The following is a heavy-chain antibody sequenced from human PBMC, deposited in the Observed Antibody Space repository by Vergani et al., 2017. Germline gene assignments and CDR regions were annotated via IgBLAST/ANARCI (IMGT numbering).Heavy chain of an antibody. CDR1: GYSFTNYW. CDR3: AILYGRDSSGSKYFDY. D-gene: IGHD3-22*01. Sequence: EVQLVQSGAEVKKPGESLKISCQLSGYSFTNYWIVWVRQMPGKGLEWMGIIHPSDSDTRYSPSFQGQFTISVDKSISTAYLQRSSLRASDSAMYYCAILYGRDSSGSKYFDYWGQGTLVTVSS. J-gene: IGHJ4*02. CDR2: IHPSDSDT. V-gene: IGHV5-51*01.